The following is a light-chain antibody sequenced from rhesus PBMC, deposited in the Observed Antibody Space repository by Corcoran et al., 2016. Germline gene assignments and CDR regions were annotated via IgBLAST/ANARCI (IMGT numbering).Light chain of an antibody. CDR3: IEYSGSPWA. V-gene: IGKV1-22*01. Sequence: DIQMTQSPSSLSASVGDTVTITCLASQSLCRWLDWYQQKPVKALKRLMYKASSLQSGVPARFSGSGSGTGFTLTINDLPPKDFATNYCIEYSGSPWAFGQGTKVGV. CDR1: QSLCRW. J-gene: IGKJ1*01. CDR2: KAS.